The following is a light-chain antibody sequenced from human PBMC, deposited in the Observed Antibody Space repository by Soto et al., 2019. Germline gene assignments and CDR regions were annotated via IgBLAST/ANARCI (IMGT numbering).Light chain of an antibody. CDR1: QRMSSRRY. CDR2: GAS. V-gene: IGKV3-20*01. J-gene: IGKJ5*01. Sequence: VLTQCPGTLSLSPGDRANLSCTARQRMSSRRYLAWYQQKPGQAPRVLIYGASRRATGIPDRFSGSGSGTDFSLTIRGLKPEDFAVYYCQQYRMSPNTFGQGTRLEIK. CDR3: QQYRMSPNT.